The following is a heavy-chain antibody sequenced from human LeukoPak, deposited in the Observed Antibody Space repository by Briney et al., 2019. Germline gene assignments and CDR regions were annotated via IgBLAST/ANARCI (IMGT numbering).Heavy chain of an antibody. V-gene: IGHV3-30-3*01. CDR2: ISYDGSNK. Sequence: GRSLRLSCAASGFTFSSYAMHWVRQAPGKGLEWVAVISYDGSNKYYADSVKGRFTISRDNAKNTLYLQMNSLRAEDTAVYYCARGKYDFDYWGQGTLVTVSS. J-gene: IGHJ4*02. CDR3: ARGKYDFDY. D-gene: IGHD3-3*01. CDR1: GFTFSSYA.